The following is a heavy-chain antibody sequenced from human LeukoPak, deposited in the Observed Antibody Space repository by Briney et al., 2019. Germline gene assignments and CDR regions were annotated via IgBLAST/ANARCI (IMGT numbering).Heavy chain of an antibody. J-gene: IGHJ4*02. V-gene: IGHV4-34*01. CDR3: ARAAVVASFPVDC. CDR2: INHSGST. Sequence: SETLSLTCAVYGGSFSGYYWSWIRQPPGKGLEWIGEINHSGSTNYNPSLKSRVTISVDTSKNQFSLKLSSVTAADTAVYYCARAAVVASFPVDCWGQGTLVTVSS. D-gene: IGHD2-15*01. CDR1: GGSFSGYY.